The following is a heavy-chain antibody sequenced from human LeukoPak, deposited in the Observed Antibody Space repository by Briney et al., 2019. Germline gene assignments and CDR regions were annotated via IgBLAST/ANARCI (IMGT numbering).Heavy chain of an antibody. CDR1: GYSISSGHY. J-gene: IGHJ2*01. Sequence: SETLSLTCAVSGYSISSGHYWGWIRQPPGKGLEWIGHIYHSGSTYYNPSLKSRVTISVDTSKNQFSLKLSSVTAADTAVYYCARDSTVQLWSSYWYFDLWGHGTLVTVSS. CDR2: IYHSGST. V-gene: IGHV4-38-2*02. D-gene: IGHD5-18*01. CDR3: ARDSTVQLWSSYWYFDL.